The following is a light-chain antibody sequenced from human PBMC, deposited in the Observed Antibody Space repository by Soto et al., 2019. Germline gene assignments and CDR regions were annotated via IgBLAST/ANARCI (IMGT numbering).Light chain of an antibody. CDR3: QYYDSSLSSVV. Sequence: QSVLTQPPSGSGAPGQRVTISCTGSSSNIGAGYDVHWYQQLPGTAPKLLIYGNSNRPSGVPDRFSGSNSGTSASLAITGLQAEDEADYYCQYYDSSLSSVVFVGGTKLTVL. CDR2: GNS. CDR1: SSNIGAGYD. V-gene: IGLV1-40*01. J-gene: IGLJ2*01.